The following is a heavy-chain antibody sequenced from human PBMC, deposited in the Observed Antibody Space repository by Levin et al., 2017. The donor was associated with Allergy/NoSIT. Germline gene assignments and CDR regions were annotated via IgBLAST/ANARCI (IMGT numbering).Heavy chain of an antibody. V-gene: IGHV4-59*01. J-gene: IGHJ5*02. CDR2: IFNSGSI. CDR1: GGSITSYY. Sequence: GSLRLSCYVSGGSITSYYWSWIRQPPGKGLEWIGYIFNSGSITYNPSLKSRVTISMDTSKNQFSLKLTSVTAADTAVYYCAKGGGYPHWFDPWGQGTLVTVSS. CDR3: AKGGGYPHWFDP. D-gene: IGHD3-16*01.